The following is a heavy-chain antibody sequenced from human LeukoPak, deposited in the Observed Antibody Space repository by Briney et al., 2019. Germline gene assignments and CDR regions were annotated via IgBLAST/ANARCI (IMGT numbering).Heavy chain of an antibody. D-gene: IGHD2-15*01. CDR2: IIPIFGTA. CDR1: GGTFSSFA. CDR3: ARDVVTVDDYYYGMDV. J-gene: IGHJ6*02. V-gene: IGHV1-69*13. Sequence: SVKVSCKASGGTFSSFAISWVRQAPGQGLEWMGGIIPIFGTANYAQKFQGRVTITADESTSTAYMELSSLRSEDTAVYYCARDVVTVDDYYYGMDVRGQGTTVTVSS.